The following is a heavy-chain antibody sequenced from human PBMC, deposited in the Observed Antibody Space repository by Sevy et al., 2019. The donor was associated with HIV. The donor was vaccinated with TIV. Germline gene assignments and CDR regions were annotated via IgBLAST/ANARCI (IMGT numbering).Heavy chain of an antibody. Sequence: SETLSLTCAVSGYSISSGYYWGWIRQPPGKGLEWIGSIYHSGSTYYNPSLKSRVTISVDTSKNQFSLKLSSVTAADTAVYYCARARQEGGYYRRYYYYYGMDVWGQGTTVTVSS. J-gene: IGHJ6*02. CDR3: ARARQEGGYYRRYYYYYGMDV. V-gene: IGHV4-38-2*01. CDR2: IYHSGST. CDR1: GYSISSGYY. D-gene: IGHD3-10*01.